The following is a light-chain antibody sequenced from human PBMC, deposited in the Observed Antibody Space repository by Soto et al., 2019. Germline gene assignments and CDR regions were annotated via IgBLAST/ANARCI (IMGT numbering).Light chain of an antibody. CDR2: TTS. J-gene: IGKJ1*01. CDR1: QSVSGS. CDR3: QQYSQWPRT. V-gene: IGKV3-15*01. Sequence: EVVLTQSPATLSVSPGESATLSCRASQSVSGSVAWYQQKPGQAPRLLIYTTSNRATGVPARFSGSGSGTEFTLTISSLQSEDFAVSYCQQYSQWPRTFGQGTKVEIK.